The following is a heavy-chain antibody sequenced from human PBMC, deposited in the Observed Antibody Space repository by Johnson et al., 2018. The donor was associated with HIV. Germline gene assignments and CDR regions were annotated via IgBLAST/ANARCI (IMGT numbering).Heavy chain of an antibody. J-gene: IGHJ3*01. CDR2: ISYDEIDK. D-gene: IGHD6-19*01. CDR1: GFTFSSYA. V-gene: IGHV3-30*18. CDR3: AKPQLLADDIFNF. Sequence: VQLVESGGALVQPGRSLRLSCVASGFTFSSYAMHWVRQAPGKGLEWVAVISYDEIDKYYADSVKGRFTISRENTKDTLSLQMNSLRAEDTGVYYCAKPQLLADDIFNFWGQGTMVTVSS.